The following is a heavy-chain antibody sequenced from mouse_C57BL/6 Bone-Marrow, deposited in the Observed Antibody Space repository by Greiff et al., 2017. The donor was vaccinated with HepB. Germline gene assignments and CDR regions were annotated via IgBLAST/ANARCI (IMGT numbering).Heavy chain of an antibody. CDR3: ANPYYGSSDYAMDY. J-gene: IGHJ4*01. V-gene: IGHV1-22*01. D-gene: IGHD1-1*01. Sequence: EVKLVESGPELVKPGASVKMSCKASGYTFTDYNMHWVKQSHGKSLEWIGYINPNNGGTSYNQKFKGKATLTVNKSSSTAYMELRSLTSEDSAVYYCANPYYGSSDYAMDYWGQGTSVTVSS. CDR2: INPNNGGT. CDR1: GYTFTDYN.